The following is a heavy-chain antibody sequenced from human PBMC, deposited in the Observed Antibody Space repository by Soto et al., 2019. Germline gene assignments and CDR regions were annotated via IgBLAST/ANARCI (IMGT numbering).Heavy chain of an antibody. CDR3: ARELDLGYCSGGSCYFGYYGMDV. CDR1: GGTFSSYA. CDR2: IIPIFGTA. V-gene: IGHV1-69*01. D-gene: IGHD2-15*01. J-gene: IGHJ6*02. Sequence: QVQLVQSGAEVKKPGSSVKVSCKASGGTFSSYAISWVRQAPGQGLEWMGGIIPIFGTANYAQKFQGRVTITADESTSTVYMELSSLRSEDTAVYYCARELDLGYCSGGSCYFGYYGMDVWGQGTTVTVSS.